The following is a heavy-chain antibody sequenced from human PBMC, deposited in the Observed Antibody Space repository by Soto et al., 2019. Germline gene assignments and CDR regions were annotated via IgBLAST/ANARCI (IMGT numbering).Heavy chain of an antibody. V-gene: IGHV1-69*01. D-gene: IGHD2-21*01. Sequence: QVQLVQSGAEVKEPGSSVKVSCKASGGGNLRDYSTTWVRRAPGQGLEWRGGIIPKLGSANYAQNFQGRVTVTADESTNTRYMELRSLRSDDTAVYYCARGGDGCNCGAVYWGQGTPVTVSS. CDR3: ARGGDGCNCGAVY. CDR2: IIPKLGSA. CDR1: GGGNLRDYS. J-gene: IGHJ4*02.